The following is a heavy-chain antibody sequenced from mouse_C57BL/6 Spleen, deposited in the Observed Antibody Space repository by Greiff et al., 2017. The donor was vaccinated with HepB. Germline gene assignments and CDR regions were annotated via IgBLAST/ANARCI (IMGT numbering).Heavy chain of an antibody. J-gene: IGHJ1*03. Sequence: QVQLKQPGTELVKPGASVKLSCKASGYTFTSYWMHWVKQRPGQGLEWIGNINPSNGGTNYNEKFKSKATLTVDKSSSTAYMQLSSLTSEDSAVYYCARSEYYAWYIDVWGTGTTVTVSS. CDR2: INPSNGGT. CDR1: GYTFTSYW. CDR3: ARSEYYAWYIDV. V-gene: IGHV1-53*01. D-gene: IGHD1-1*01.